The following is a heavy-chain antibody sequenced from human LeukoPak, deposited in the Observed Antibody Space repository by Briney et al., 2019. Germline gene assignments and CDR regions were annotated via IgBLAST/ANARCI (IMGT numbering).Heavy chain of an antibody. V-gene: IGHV4-59*01. CDR1: GGSISSYY. J-gene: IGHJ6*03. Sequence: SETLSLTCTVSGGSISSYYWSWIRQPPGKGLEWIGYIYYSGSTNYNPSLKSRVTISVDTSKNQFSLKLSSVTAADTAVYYCARVDKRYSYGSYYYYYMDVWGKGTTVTVSS. CDR2: IYYSGST. CDR3: ARVDKRYSYGSYYYYYMDV. D-gene: IGHD5-18*01.